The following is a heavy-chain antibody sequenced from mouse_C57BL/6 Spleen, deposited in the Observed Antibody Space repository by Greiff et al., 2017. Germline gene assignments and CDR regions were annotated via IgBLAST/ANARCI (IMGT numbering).Heavy chain of an antibody. CDR1: GYTFTSYG. CDR3: AREGGTVYYDYDGYFDV. D-gene: IGHD2-4*01. V-gene: IGHV1-81*01. J-gene: IGHJ1*03. CDR2: IYPRSGNT. Sequence: VKLQQSGAELARPGASVKLSCKASGYTFTSYGISWVQQRTGQGLEWIGEIYPRSGNTYYNEKFKGKATLTADKSSSTAYMELRSLTSEDSAVYCCAREGGTVYYDYDGYFDVWGTGTTVTVSS.